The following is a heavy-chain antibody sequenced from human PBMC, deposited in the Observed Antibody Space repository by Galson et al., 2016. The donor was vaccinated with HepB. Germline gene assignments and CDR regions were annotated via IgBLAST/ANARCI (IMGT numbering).Heavy chain of an antibody. D-gene: IGHD4-17*01. CDR2: ISYGGRNT. J-gene: IGHJ4*02. CDR3: ARGTTTVTTKYYFDY. CDR1: GFSSSNYA. V-gene: IGHV3-30*04. Sequence: SLRLSCAASGFSSSNYAMHWVRQAPGKGLEWVAIISYGGRNTYYADSVEGRFTISRDKSKNTLYLQMNSLRTEDTAVYYCARGTTTVTTKYYFDYWGQGTLVTVSS.